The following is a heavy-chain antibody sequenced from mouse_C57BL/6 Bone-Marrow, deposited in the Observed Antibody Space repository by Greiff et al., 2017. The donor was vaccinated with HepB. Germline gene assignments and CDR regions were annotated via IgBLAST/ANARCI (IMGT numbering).Heavy chain of an antibody. Sequence: EVQLQQSGAELVKPGASVKLSCTASGFNIKDYYMHWVKQRTEQGLEWIGRIDPEDGETKYAPKFQGNATITADTASNTAYLQLSSLTSEDTAVYYCAILYGSIRYYYAMDYWGQGTSVTVSS. D-gene: IGHD1-1*01. J-gene: IGHJ4*01. CDR1: GFNIKDYY. V-gene: IGHV14-2*01. CDR2: IDPEDGET. CDR3: AILYGSIRYYYAMDY.